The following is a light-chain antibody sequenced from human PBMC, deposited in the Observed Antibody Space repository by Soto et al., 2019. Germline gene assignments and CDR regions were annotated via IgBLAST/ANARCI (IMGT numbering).Light chain of an antibody. CDR2: DVS. Sequence: QSLLTQPRSVSVSPVQSVTISCTGTSSDVGGYNYVSWYQQHPGKAPKLMIYDVSKRPSGVPDRFSGSKSGNTASLTISGLQAEDEADYYCCSYAGSYTYVFGTGTKVTVL. J-gene: IGLJ1*01. V-gene: IGLV2-11*01. CDR1: SSDVGGYNY. CDR3: CSYAGSYTYV.